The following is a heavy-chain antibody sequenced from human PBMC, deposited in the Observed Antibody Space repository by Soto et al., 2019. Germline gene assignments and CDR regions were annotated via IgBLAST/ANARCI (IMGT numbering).Heavy chain of an antibody. CDR3: ARAEVTAVFGF. CDR1: GFAFSNYA. CDR2: IRGKGDRT. V-gene: IGHV3-23*01. Sequence: EEQLLESGGALVVPGGSLRLSCAASGFAFSNYAMTWVRQAPGKGLEWVSSIRGKGDRTYYAESVKGRFTISRDNSKSTLFLQMNSLRADDTAVYFCARAEVTAVFGFWGQGTLVTVSS. D-gene: IGHD2-21*02. J-gene: IGHJ4*02.